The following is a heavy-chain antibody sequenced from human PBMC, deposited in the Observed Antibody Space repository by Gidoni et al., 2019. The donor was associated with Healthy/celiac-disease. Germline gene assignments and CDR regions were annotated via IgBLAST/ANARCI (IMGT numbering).Heavy chain of an antibody. J-gene: IGHJ6*03. V-gene: IGHV4-59*01. CDR1: GGSISSYY. CDR2: IYYSGST. D-gene: IGHD3-10*01. Sequence: QVQLQESGPGLVKPSETLSLTCTVSGGSISSYYWSWIRHPPGKGLEWIGYIYYSGSTNYNPSIKSRVTISVDTSKTQFSLKLSSVTAADTAVYYCARGGYYGSGSYRPYYYYYMDVWGKGTTVTVSS. CDR3: ARGGYYGSGSYRPYYYYYMDV.